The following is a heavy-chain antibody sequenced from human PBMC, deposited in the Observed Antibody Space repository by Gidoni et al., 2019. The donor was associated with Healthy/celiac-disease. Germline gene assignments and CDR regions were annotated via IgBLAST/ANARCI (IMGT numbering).Heavy chain of an antibody. V-gene: IGHV1-3*01. J-gene: IGHJ4*02. D-gene: IGHD2-21*02. CDR3: AREGVAYCGGDCYLEY. CDR2: INAGNVNT. Sequence: QVQLVQSGAEVKKPGASVKVSCKASGYPFTSYAMHWVRQAPGQRLEWMGWINAGNVNTKYSQKFQGRVTITRDTSASTAYMELSSLRSEDTAVYYCAREGVAYCGGDCYLEYWGQGTLVTVSS. CDR1: GYPFTSYA.